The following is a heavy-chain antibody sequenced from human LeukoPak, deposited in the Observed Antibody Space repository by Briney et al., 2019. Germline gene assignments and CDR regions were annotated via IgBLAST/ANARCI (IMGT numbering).Heavy chain of an antibody. CDR1: GDSTSSDRYY. D-gene: IGHD3-3*01. CDR3: ARRSGYSPNWFDP. J-gene: IGHJ5*02. V-gene: IGHV4-61*01. CDR2: IYYSGST. Sequence: PSETLSLTCTVSGDSTSSDRYYWSWIRQPPGKGLEWIGYIYYSGSTNYNPSLKSRVTMSVDTSKNQFSLKLTSVTAADTAVYYCARRSGYSPNWFDPWGQGTLVTVSS.